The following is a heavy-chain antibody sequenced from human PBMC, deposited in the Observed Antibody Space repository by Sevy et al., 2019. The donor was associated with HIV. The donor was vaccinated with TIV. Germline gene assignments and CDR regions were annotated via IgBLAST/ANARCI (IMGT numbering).Heavy chain of an antibody. J-gene: IGHJ3*01. CDR1: GFTFSSYS. Sequence: GGSLRLSCAASGFTFSSYSMNWVRQAPGKELEWVSSISSSSSYIYYADSVKGRFTISRDNAKNSLYLQMNSLRAEDMAVYYCARDYGDYGLGPARAFDLWGQGTMVTVSS. V-gene: IGHV3-21*01. CDR3: ARDYGDYGLGPARAFDL. CDR2: ISSSSSYI. D-gene: IGHD4-17*01.